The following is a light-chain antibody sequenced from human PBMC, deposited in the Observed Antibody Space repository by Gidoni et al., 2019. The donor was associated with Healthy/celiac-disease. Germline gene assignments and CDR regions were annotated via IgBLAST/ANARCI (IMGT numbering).Light chain of an antibody. Sequence: VLTQSPGTLSLSPGERATLSCRASQSVSSSYLAWYQQKPGQAPRLLIYGASSRATGIPDRFSGSGSGTDFTLTISRLEPEDFAVYYCQQYGSSPMCSFGQGTKLEIK. CDR2: GAS. V-gene: IGKV3-20*01. CDR3: QQYGSSPMCS. J-gene: IGKJ2*04. CDR1: QSVSSSY.